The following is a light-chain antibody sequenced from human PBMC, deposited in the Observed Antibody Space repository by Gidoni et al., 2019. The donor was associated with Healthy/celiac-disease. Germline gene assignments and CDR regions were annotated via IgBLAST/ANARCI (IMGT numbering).Light chain of an antibody. Sequence: VLTQSPGTLSLSPGERATLSCRASQSVSSSYLAWYQQKPGQAPRLLIYGASSRATGIPDRFSGSGSGTDFTLTISRLEPEDFAVYYCQQYGSSPMCSFGQGTKLEIK. CDR2: GAS. V-gene: IGKV3-20*01. CDR3: QQYGSSPMCS. J-gene: IGKJ2*04. CDR1: QSVSSSY.